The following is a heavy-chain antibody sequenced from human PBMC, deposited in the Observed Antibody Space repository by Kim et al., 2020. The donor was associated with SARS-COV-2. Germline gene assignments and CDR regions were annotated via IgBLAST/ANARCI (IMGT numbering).Heavy chain of an antibody. Sequence: SETLSLTCTVSGGSISSYYWSWIRQPPGKGLEWIGYIYYSGSTNYNPSLKSRVTISVDTSKNQFSLKLSSVTAADTAVYYCARDLTYYYGSGSYPRVYYYGMDVWGQGTTVTVSS. D-gene: IGHD3-10*01. CDR1: GGSISSYY. CDR3: ARDLTYYYGSGSYPRVYYYGMDV. V-gene: IGHV4-59*01. J-gene: IGHJ6*02. CDR2: IYYSGST.